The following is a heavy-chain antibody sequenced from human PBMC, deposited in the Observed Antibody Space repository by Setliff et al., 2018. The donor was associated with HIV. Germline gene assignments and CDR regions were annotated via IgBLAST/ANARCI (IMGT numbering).Heavy chain of an antibody. CDR3: ARLFQWMSYGFEI. Sequence: PSETLSLTCSVSGGSFSSSSYYWGWVRQPPGRGLEWIGSINYSGNTYYSPSLMTRITISVDTSKSQFSLRLTSVTAADTGVYFCARLFQWMSYGFEIWGQGTMVTVSS. J-gene: IGHJ3*02. D-gene: IGHD5-12*01. CDR1: GGSFSSSSYY. V-gene: IGHV4-39*01. CDR2: INYSGNT.